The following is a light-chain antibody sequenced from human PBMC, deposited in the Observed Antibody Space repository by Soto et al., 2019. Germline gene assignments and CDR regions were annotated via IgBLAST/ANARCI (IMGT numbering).Light chain of an antibody. CDR2: AAS. Sequence: DIQMTQSPSSLSASVGDRVTITCRASQSISSYLHWYQQKPGKAPKLLIYAASSLQSGVPSRFSGSGSRTDSTLTISSLQPEDFATYYCQQSYSTPYTFGQGTRLEIK. V-gene: IGKV1-39*01. J-gene: IGKJ5*01. CDR3: QQSYSTPYT. CDR1: QSISSY.